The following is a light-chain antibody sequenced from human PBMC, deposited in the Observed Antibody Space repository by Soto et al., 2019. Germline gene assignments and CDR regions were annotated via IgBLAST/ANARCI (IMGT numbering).Light chain of an antibody. J-gene: IGLJ1*01. CDR1: ISDFVLYNY. CDR3: SSYTTSSALQV. V-gene: IGLV2-14*01. Sequence: QSALTQPASVSRSPGQSITISCSVTISDFVLYNYVSWYQQHPGKAPKLMIYGVNNRPSGVSNRFSGSKSGNTASLTISGLQADDEADYYCSSYTTSSALQVFGTGTKVTVL. CDR2: GVN.